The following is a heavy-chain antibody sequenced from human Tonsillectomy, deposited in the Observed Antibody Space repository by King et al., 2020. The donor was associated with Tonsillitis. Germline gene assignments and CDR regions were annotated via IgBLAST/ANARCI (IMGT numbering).Heavy chain of an antibody. CDR2: ISGSSDYI. V-gene: IGHV3-21*01. Sequence: VQLVESGGGLVKPGGSLRLSCVASGFTFSSYSMNWVRQAPGKGLEWVSSISGSSDYIYCADSVKGRFTISRDNAKNSLYLQMNSLRAEDTTVYYCGREGGYDSSGYYRFYFDYWGQGTLVTVSS. CDR1: GFTFSSYS. J-gene: IGHJ4*02. D-gene: IGHD3-22*01. CDR3: GREGGYDSSGYYRFYFDY.